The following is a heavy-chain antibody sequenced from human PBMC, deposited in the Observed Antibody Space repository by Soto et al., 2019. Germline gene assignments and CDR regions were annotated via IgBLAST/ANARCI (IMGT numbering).Heavy chain of an antibody. V-gene: IGHV3-33*01. D-gene: IGHD6-19*01. CDR1: GFTFNTYS. CDR3: ARWSGIAVAGTGYYYGMDV. Sequence: PGGSLRLSCEASGFTFNTYSMHWVRQPPGKGLEWLAAIWYDGTQKYYADSVKGRFTISRDNSKNTLYLQMNSLRAEDTAVYYCARWSGIAVAGTGYYYGMDVWGQGTTVTVSS. CDR2: IWYDGTQK. J-gene: IGHJ6*02.